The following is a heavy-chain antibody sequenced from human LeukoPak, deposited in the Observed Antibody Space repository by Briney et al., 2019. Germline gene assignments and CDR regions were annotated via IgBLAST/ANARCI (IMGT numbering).Heavy chain of an antibody. CDR2: IIPILGIA. CDR1: GGTFSSYA. V-gene: IGHV1-69*04. CDR3: ARDGIVPAAMPEPAIRYWFDP. Sequence: SVKVSCKASGGTFSSYAISWVRQAPGQGLEWMGRIIPILGIANYAQKFQGRVTITADESTSTAYMELSSLRSEDTAVYYCARDGIVPAAMPEPAIRYWFDPWGQGTLVTVSS. D-gene: IGHD2-2*01. J-gene: IGHJ5*02.